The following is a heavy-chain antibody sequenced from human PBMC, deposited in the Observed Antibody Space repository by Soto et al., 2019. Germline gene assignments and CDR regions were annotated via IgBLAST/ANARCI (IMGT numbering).Heavy chain of an antibody. CDR2: MLYSGLT. CDR3: APLSVSLSGPYGIHV. CDR1: GYSVTSSDYY. Sequence: SETLSLTCSVSGYSVTSSDYYWARIRQHPGKGLEWIGSMLYSGLTYYNPSLKSRVTLSVDTSKNQFSVRLNSVTAADTAVYYCAPLSVSLSGPYGIHVWGQGTTVTVSS. V-gene: IGHV4-39*01. J-gene: IGHJ6*02. D-gene: IGHD2-15*01.